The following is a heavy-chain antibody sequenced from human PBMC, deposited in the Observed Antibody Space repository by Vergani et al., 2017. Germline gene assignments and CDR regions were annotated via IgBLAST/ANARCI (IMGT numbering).Heavy chain of an antibody. V-gene: IGHV3-21*01. CDR2: NSSSSSYI. CDR3: ARVSAYCGGDCSRDY. Sequence: EVQLVESGGGLVKPGGSLRLSCAASGFTFSSYSMNWVRQAPGKGLEWVSSNSSSSSYIYYADSVKGRFTISRDNAKNSLYLQMNSLRAEDTAVYYCARVSAYCGGDCSRDYWGQGTLVTVSS. J-gene: IGHJ4*02. CDR1: GFTFSSYS. D-gene: IGHD2-21*02.